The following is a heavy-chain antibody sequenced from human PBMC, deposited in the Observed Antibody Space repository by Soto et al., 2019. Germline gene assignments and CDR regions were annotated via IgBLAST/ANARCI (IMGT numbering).Heavy chain of an antibody. J-gene: IGHJ4*02. D-gene: IGHD3-10*01. CDR1: GYTFTSYG. CDR2: ISAYNGKT. CDR3: AREPRYYGSGSYYYFDY. Sequence: ASVKVSCKASGYTFTSYGISWVRQAPGQGLEWLGWISAYNGKTNYAQKLQGRITMTTDTSTSTAYMQLRSLRSDDTAVYYCAREPRYYGSGSYYYFDYWGQGTLDTVSS. V-gene: IGHV1-18*01.